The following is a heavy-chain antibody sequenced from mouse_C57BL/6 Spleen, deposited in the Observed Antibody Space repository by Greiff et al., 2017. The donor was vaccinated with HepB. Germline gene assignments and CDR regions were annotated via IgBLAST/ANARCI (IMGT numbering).Heavy chain of an antibody. Sequence: EVKLVESGGGLVQPGGSMKLSCVASGFTFSNYWMNWVRQSPEKGLEWVAQIRLKSDNYATHYAESVKGRFTISRDDSKISVFLQMNNLRAEDTGIYYCTGGYPWFAYWGQGTLVTVSA. J-gene: IGHJ3*01. CDR2: IRLKSDNYAT. D-gene: IGHD2-14*01. CDR1: GFTFSNYW. CDR3: TGGYPWFAY. V-gene: IGHV6-3*01.